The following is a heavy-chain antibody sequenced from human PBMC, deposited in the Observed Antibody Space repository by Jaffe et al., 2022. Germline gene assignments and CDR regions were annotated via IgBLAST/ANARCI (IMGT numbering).Heavy chain of an antibody. D-gene: IGHD3-10*01. J-gene: IGHJ1*01. CDR1: GGSISSGSYY. Sequence: QVQLQESGPGLVKPSQTLSLTCTVSGGSISSGSYYWSWIRQPAGKGLEWIGRIYTSGSTNYNPSLKSRVTISVDTSKNQFSLKLSSVTAADTAVYYCARDLEYYGSGSYYNNEYFQHWGQGTLVTVSS. V-gene: IGHV4-61*02. CDR2: IYTSGST. CDR3: ARDLEYYGSGSYYNNEYFQH.